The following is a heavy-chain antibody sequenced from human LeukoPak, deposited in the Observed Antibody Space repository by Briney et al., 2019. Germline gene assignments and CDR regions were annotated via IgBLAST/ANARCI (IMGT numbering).Heavy chain of an antibody. CDR3: ARGSIAARPFDY. CDR1: GVSFSGYY. CDR2: INHSGST. J-gene: IGHJ4*02. V-gene: IGHV4-34*01. D-gene: IGHD6-6*01. Sequence: SETLSLTCAVYGVSFSGYYWSRIRQPPGKGLEWIGEINHSGSTNYNPSLKSRVTISVDTSKNQFSLKLSSVAAADTAVYYCARGSIAARPFDYWGQGTLVTVSS.